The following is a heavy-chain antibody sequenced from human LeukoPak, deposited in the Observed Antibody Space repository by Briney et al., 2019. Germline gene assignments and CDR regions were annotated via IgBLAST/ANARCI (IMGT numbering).Heavy chain of an antibody. CDR1: GFDFSGYG. J-gene: IGHJ4*02. D-gene: IGHD3-10*01. Sequence: GRSLRLSCAASGFDFSGYGMHWVRLAPGKGLEWVAVTSYDGTAKFYADSVEGRFTVSRDNSKNTLYLQMSSLRAEDTAVYYCVKDGGYHGSGSSYYFDYWGQGTLVTVSS. CDR2: TSYDGTAK. CDR3: VKDGGYHGSGSSYYFDY. V-gene: IGHV3-30*18.